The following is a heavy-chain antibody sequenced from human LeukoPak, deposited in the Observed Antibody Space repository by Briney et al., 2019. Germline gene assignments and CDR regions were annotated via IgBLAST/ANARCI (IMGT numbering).Heavy chain of an antibody. D-gene: IGHD4-11*01. CDR1: GFNFRDHW. Sequence: GGSLRLSCAVSGFNFRDHWMDWVRQAPGKGLEWVSSISSSSSYIYYADSVKGRFTISRDSAKNSLYLQMNSLRAEDTAVYYCARRHDYSNYPDYWGQGTLVTVSS. CDR3: ARRHDYSNYPDY. CDR2: ISSSSSYI. J-gene: IGHJ4*02. V-gene: IGHV3-21*01.